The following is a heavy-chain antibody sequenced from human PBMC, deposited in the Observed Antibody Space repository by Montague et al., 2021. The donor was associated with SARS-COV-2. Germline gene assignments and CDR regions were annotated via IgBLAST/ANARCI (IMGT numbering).Heavy chain of an antibody. CDR1: GGSISSGGYY. D-gene: IGHD2-2*01. V-gene: IGHV4-31*03. CDR2: IYYSGST. CDR3: ARATAGPAAIFMVFPRPIDAFDI. Sequence: SQTLSLTCTVSGGSISSGGYYWSWIRQHPGKGLEWIGYIYYSGSTYYNPSLKSRVTISVDTSKNQFSLKLSSVTAADTAVYYCARATAGPAAIFMVFPRPIDAFDIWGQGTMVTVSS. J-gene: IGHJ3*02.